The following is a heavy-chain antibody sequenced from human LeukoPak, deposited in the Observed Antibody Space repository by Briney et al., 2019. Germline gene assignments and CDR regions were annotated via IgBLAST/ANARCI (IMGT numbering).Heavy chain of an antibody. CDR1: GFTFNTYG. CDR2: IRNDGSN. J-gene: IGHJ3*02. D-gene: IGHD7-27*01. V-gene: IGHV3-30*02. CDR3: AKFVELGMDSSFDI. Sequence: PGGSLRLSCAAYGFTFNTYGRDRVRQAPGKGLEWVAFIRNDGSNHADSVKGRFTISRDSTKNTLYLQMNSLRVDDTAVYYCAKFVELGMDSSFDIWGQGTMVTVSS.